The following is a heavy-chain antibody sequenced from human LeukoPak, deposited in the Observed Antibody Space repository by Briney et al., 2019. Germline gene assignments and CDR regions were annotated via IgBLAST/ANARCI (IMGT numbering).Heavy chain of an antibody. CDR3: ARGRVLGFQH. D-gene: IGHD6-6*01. J-gene: IGHJ1*01. CDR2: ISSSSSYI. Sequence: GGSLRLSCAASGFTFSSYSMNWVRQAPGKGLEWVSSISSSSSYIYYADSVKGRFTISRDNAKNSLYLQMNGLRAEDTAVYYCARGRVLGFQHWGQGTLVTVSS. CDR1: GFTFSSYS. V-gene: IGHV3-21*01.